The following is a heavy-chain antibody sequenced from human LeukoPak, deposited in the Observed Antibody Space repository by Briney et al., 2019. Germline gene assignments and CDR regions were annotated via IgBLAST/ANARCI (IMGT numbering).Heavy chain of an antibody. CDR3: TRLGYYYDSSGYV. D-gene: IGHD3-22*01. V-gene: IGHV3-73*01. Sequence: GGSLGLSCAASGFTFSGSAMHWVRQASGKGLEWVGRIRSKANSYATAYAASVKGRFTISRDDSKNTAYLQMNSLKTEDTAVYYCTRLGYYYDSSGYVWGKGTTVTISS. J-gene: IGHJ6*04. CDR2: IRSKANSYAT. CDR1: GFTFSGSA.